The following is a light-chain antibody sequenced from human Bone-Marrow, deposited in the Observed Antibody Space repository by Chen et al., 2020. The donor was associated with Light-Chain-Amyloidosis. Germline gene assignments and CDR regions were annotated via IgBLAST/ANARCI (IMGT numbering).Light chain of an antibody. CDR1: DLPPKY. CDR2: SDT. V-gene: IGLV3-25*03. CDR3: QSADSSGTYEVI. Sequence: SYELTQPPPVSASPVQTARLTCSGDDLPPKYAYWYHQKPGQAPVLVIHSDTERPSGISERFSGSSSGTTATLTISGVQAEDEADYHCQSADSSGTYEVIFGGGTKLTVL. J-gene: IGLJ2*01.